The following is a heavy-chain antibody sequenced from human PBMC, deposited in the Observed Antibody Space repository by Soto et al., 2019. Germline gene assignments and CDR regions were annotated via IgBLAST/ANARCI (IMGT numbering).Heavy chain of an antibody. CDR1: GGTFSSYT. D-gene: IGHD2-15*01. V-gene: IGHV1-69*02. CDR2: IIPILGIA. CDR3: ASSTYCSGGSCYRGANWFDP. J-gene: IGHJ5*02. Sequence: QVQLVQSGAEVKKPGSSVKVSCKASGGTFSSYTISWLRQSPGQGLEWMGRIIPILGIANYAQKFQGRVKITADKSTSKAYMDLSSLRSEDTAVYYCASSTYCSGGSCYRGANWFDPGGQGTLVTVSS.